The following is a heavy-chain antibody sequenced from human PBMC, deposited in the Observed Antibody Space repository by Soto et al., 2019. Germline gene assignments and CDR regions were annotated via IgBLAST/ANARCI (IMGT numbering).Heavy chain of an antibody. D-gene: IGHD3-10*01. CDR2: MNPNSGNT. J-gene: IGHJ6*03. V-gene: IGHV1-8*01. CDR3: ARLRITMVRGALARNYYYYYYMDG. Sequence: GASVKVSCKASGYTFTSYDINWVRQATGQGLEWMGWMNPNSGNTGYAQKFQGRVTMTRNTSISTAYMELSSLRSEDTAVYYCARLRITMVRGALARNYYYYYYMDGWGKGTTVTVSS. CDR1: GYTFTSYD.